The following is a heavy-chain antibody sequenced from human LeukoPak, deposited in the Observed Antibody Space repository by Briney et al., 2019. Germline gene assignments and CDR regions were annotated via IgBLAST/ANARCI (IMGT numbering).Heavy chain of an antibody. V-gene: IGHV4-39*07. CDR3: ARDLAIFGVVTQLNDNWFDP. D-gene: IGHD3-3*01. Sequence: SETLSLTCTVSGGSISSSSYYWGWIRQPPGKGLEWIGSIYYSGSTYYNPSLKSRVTISVDTSKNQFSLKLSSVTAADTAVYYCARDLAIFGVVTQLNDNWFDPWGQGTLVTVSS. CDR1: GGSISSSSYY. J-gene: IGHJ5*02. CDR2: IYYSGST.